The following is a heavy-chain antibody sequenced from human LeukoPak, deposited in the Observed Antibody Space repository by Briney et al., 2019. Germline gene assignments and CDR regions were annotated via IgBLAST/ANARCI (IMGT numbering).Heavy chain of an antibody. CDR1: GYAFTSYG. V-gene: IGHV1-18*01. Sequence: GASVKVSCKASGYAFTSYGISWVRQAPGQGLEWMGWISAYNGNTNYAQKLQGRVTMTTDTSTSTAYMELGSLRSDDTAVYYCARSIVVVPAAMLWWFDPWGQGTLVTVSS. J-gene: IGHJ5*02. CDR3: ARSIVVVPAAMLWWFDP. D-gene: IGHD2-2*01. CDR2: ISAYNGNT.